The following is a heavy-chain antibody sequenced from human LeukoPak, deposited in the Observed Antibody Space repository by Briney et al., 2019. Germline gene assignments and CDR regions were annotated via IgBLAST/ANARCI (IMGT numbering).Heavy chain of an antibody. J-gene: IGHJ3*02. Sequence: PGGSLRLSCAASGFTFSSYSMNWVRPAQGKGLEWVSSISSSSSYIYYADSGKGRFTISRDNAKNSLYLQMNSLRAEDTAVYYWGSEAADASITLVRGGSSNAFDIGGQGTMVTVSS. CDR2: ISSSSSYI. D-gene: IGHD3-10*01. V-gene: IGHV3-21*01. CDR1: GFTFSSYS. CDR3: GSEAADASITLVRGGSSNAFDI.